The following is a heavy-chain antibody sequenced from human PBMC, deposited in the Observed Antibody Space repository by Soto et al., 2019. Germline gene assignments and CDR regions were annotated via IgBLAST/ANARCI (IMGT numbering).Heavy chain of an antibody. CDR3: AREWRDYYFDY. CDR1: GGSISSGGYY. J-gene: IGHJ4*02. Sequence: QVQLQESGPGLEKPSQILSLTCTVSGGSISSGGYYWSWIRQHPGKGLEWIGYIYYSGSTYYNPSLKSRVTISVDTSKNQFSLKLSSVTAADTAVYYCAREWRDYYFDYWGQGTLVTVSS. V-gene: IGHV4-31*03. CDR2: IYYSGST.